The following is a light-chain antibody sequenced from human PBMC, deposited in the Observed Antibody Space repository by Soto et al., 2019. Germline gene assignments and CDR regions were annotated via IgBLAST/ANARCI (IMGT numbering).Light chain of an antibody. CDR3: LLYYGGVHV. J-gene: IGLJ1*01. CDR2: STN. V-gene: IGLV7-43*01. CDR1: TGAVTSGYY. Sequence: QTVVTQEPSLTVSPGGTVTLTCGSSTGAVTSGYYPNWFQQKPGQAPRPLIYSTNNKYSWTPARFSGSLLGGKAALTLSRVQPEEEVDYYCLLYYGGVHVFGTGTKLTVL.